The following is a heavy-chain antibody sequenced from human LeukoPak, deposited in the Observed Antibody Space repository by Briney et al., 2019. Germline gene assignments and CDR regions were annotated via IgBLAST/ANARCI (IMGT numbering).Heavy chain of an antibody. Sequence: SETLSLTCAVYGGSFSGYYWSWIRQPPGKGLEWIGEINHSGSTNYNPSHKSRVTISVDTSKNQFSLKLSSVTAADTAVYYCARGKVAGTYYFDYWGQGTLVTVSS. CDR2: INHSGST. CDR1: GGSFSGYY. D-gene: IGHD6-19*01. CDR3: ARGKVAGTYYFDY. V-gene: IGHV4-34*01. J-gene: IGHJ4*02.